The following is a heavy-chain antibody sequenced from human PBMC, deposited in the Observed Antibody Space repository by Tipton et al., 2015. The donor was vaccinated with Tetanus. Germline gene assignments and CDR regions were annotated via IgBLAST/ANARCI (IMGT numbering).Heavy chain of an antibody. CDR2: VSASGNT. CDR1: GFLISSYA. CDR3: AKLKSRGDSSAIEH. D-gene: IGHD2-21*02. Sequence: SLRLSCAGSGFLISSYAMNWVRQVPGEGLEWVSGVSASGNTNYADSVDGRFTISRDNAKNTMYLQMNSLRAEDTATYYCAKLKSRGDSSAIEHWGRGTLVTVSS. J-gene: IGHJ4*02. V-gene: IGHV3-23*01.